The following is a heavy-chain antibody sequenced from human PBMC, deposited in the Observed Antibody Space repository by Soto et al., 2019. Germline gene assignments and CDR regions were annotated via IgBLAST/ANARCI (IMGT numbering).Heavy chain of an antibody. Sequence: QVQLVQSGAEVKKPGSSVKVSCKASGGTFSSYAISWVRQAPGQGLEWMGGIIPIFGTANYAQKFQGRVTITADESTSTAYMELSSLRSEDTAVYYCARVGARNYYDSSGYPYWGQGTLVTVSS. CDR3: ARVGARNYYDSSGYPY. CDR2: IIPIFGTA. J-gene: IGHJ4*02. V-gene: IGHV1-69*12. D-gene: IGHD3-22*01. CDR1: GGTFSSYA.